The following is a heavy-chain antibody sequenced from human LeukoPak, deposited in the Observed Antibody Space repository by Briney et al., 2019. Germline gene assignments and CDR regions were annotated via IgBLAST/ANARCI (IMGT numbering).Heavy chain of an antibody. V-gene: IGHV4-38-2*02. J-gene: IGHJ4*02. CDR3: VKDRGNHVTDY. CDR1: GYSISSGYY. Sequence: KPSETLSLTCTVSGYSISSGYYWGWIRQPPGKGLEWIGSIYHSGSTYYNPSLKSRVTISVDTSKNQFSLKLSSVTAADTAIYYCVKDRGNHVTDYWGQGTLVTVSS. CDR2: IYHSGST. D-gene: IGHD1-14*01.